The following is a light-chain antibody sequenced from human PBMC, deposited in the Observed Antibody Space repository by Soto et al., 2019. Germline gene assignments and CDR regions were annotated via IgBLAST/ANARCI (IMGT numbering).Light chain of an antibody. CDR2: AAS. V-gene: IGKV1-39*01. J-gene: IGKJ1*01. CDR1: QGISTY. CDR3: QQSDSTTWT. Sequence: DIQMTQSPSSLSACVGDRVTITCRASQGISTYLNWSQQKPGKAPKLLIYAASSLQSGVPSRFSGSGSETDFTLTVSSLQPEDFATYSSQQSDSTTWTFGQGTKVDIK.